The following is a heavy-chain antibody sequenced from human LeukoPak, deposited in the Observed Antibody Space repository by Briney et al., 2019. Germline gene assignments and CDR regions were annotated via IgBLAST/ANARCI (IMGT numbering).Heavy chain of an antibody. CDR2: IYHSGST. CDR3: ARGVIYYGSGSYWAYFDY. J-gene: IGHJ4*02. Sequence: SETLSLTCAVSGYSISSGYYWGWIRQPPGKGLESIGSIYHSGSTYYNPSLKSRVTISVDTSRNQFSLKLSSVTAADTAVYYCARGVIYYGSGSYWAYFDYWGQGTLVTVSS. V-gene: IGHV4-38-2*01. D-gene: IGHD3-10*01. CDR1: GYSISSGYY.